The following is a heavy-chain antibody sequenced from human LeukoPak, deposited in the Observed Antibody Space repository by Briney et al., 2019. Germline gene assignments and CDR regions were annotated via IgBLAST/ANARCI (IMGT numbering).Heavy chain of an antibody. CDR2: ISGSGGST. CDR1: GFTFSSYA. CDR3: ATNSDYRFDY. Sequence: PGGSLRLSCAASGFTFSSYAMSWVRQAPGKGLEWVSAISGSGGSTYYADSVKGRFTISRDNAKNSLYLQMNSLRAEDTAVYYCATNSDYRFDYWGQGTLVTVSS. V-gene: IGHV3-23*01. J-gene: IGHJ4*02. D-gene: IGHD3-16*01.